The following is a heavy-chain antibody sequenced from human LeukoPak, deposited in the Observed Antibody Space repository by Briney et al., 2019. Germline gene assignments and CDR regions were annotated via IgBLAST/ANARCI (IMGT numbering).Heavy chain of an antibody. Sequence: GGSLRLSCAASGFTFSSYSMNWVRQAPGKGLEWVSSISSSSSYIYYADSVKGRFTISRDNAKNSLYLQMNSLRAEDTAVYYRARGNRINKALDYWGQGTLVTVSS. CDR1: GFTFSSYS. D-gene: IGHD1-14*01. J-gene: IGHJ4*02. V-gene: IGHV3-21*01. CDR3: ARGNRINKALDY. CDR2: ISSSSSYI.